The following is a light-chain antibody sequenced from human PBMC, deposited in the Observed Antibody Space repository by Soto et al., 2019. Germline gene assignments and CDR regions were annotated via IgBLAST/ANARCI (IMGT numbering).Light chain of an antibody. V-gene: IGLV2-14*01. J-gene: IGLJ1*01. CDR1: GSDVGSYNR. Sequence: QSVLTQPASVSGSPGQSITISCTGTGSDVGSYNRVSWYQQPPGTAPKLIIYDVSNRPSGVSIRFSGSKSGNTASLTISGLQPEDEADYFCNSYTTSSTYVFGTGTKVTVL. CDR2: DVS. CDR3: NSYTTSSTYV.